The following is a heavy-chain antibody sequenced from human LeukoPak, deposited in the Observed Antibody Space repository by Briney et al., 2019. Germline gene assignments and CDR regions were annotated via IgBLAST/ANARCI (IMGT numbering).Heavy chain of an antibody. V-gene: IGHV1-8*03. D-gene: IGHD3-10*01. CDR2: MNPNSGNT. Sequence: GASVKVSCKASGYTFTSYDINWVRQATGQGLEWMGWMNPNSGNTGYAQKFQGRVTITRNTSISTAYMELSSLRSEDTAVYYCARTLMVRGVIPLGYWGQGTLVTVSS. J-gene: IGHJ4*02. CDR1: GYTFTSYD. CDR3: ARTLMVRGVIPLGY.